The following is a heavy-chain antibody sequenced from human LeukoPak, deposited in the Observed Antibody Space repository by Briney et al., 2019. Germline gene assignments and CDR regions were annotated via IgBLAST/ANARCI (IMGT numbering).Heavy chain of an antibody. CDR1: GYTFTSYG. V-gene: IGHV1-3*01. CDR2: INAGNGNT. D-gene: IGHD3-22*01. Sequence: ASVKVSCKASGYTFTSYGISWVRQAPGQRLEWMGWINAGNGNTKYSQKFQGRVTITRDTSASTAYMELSSLRSEDTAVYYCARDLYYDSSGYPEPLDYWGQGTLVTVSS. J-gene: IGHJ4*02. CDR3: ARDLYYDSSGYPEPLDY.